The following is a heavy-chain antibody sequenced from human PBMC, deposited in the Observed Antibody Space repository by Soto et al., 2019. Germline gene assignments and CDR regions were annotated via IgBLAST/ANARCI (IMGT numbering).Heavy chain of an antibody. V-gene: IGHV1-69*01. CDR1: GGTFSSYA. D-gene: IGHD6-19*01. J-gene: IGHJ3*02. CDR2: IIPIFGTA. Sequence: QVQLVQSGAEVKKPGSSVKVSCKAAGGTFSSYAISWVRQAPGQGLEWMGGIIPIFGTANYAQKFQGRVKITADEATSTAHMEPSSLSYEDTVVYSCAKQSGLYRSGTWDNWCQGTMVTVSS. CDR3: AKQSGLYRSGTWDN.